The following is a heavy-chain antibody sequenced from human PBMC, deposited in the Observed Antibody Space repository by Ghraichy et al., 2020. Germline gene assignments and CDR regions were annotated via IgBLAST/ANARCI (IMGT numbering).Heavy chain of an antibody. D-gene: IGHD1-7*01. CDR1: GFSFSGYW. J-gene: IGHJ4*02. CDR3: ARDSKTKGVDY. Sequence: GGSLRLSCAASGFSFSGYWMSWVRQAPGKGLEWVANIMQDGSEKFHVDSVKGRFTISRDNAKNSLYLQMNSLRAEDTAVYYCARDSKTKGVDYWGQGTLVTVSS. V-gene: IGHV3-7*01. CDR2: IMQDGSEK.